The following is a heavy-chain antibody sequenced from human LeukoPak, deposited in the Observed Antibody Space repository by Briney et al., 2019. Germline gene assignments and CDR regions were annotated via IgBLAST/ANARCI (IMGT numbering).Heavy chain of an antibody. CDR3: ARDEGSAYPFDY. J-gene: IGHJ4*02. CDR2: IYYSGST. D-gene: IGHD3-22*01. Sequence: SETLSLTCTVSGGSISSSSYYWGWIRQPPGKGLEWIGSIYYSGSTYYNPSLKSRVTISVDASKNQFSLNLNSVTAADTAVYFCARDEGSAYPFDYWGQGTLVTVSS. CDR1: GGSISSSSYY. V-gene: IGHV4-39*07.